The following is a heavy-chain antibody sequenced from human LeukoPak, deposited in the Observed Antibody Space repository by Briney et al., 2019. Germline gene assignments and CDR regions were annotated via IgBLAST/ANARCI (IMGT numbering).Heavy chain of an antibody. CDR1: GFTFSSYW. D-gene: IGHD4-17*01. Sequence: GGSLRLSCAASGFTFSSYWMTWVRQAPGKGLEWVANIKQDGSEKYFVDPVKGRFTISRDNAKNSLYLQMNSLRAEDTAVYYCARVMTTAFDIWGQGTMVTVSS. V-gene: IGHV3-7*01. J-gene: IGHJ3*02. CDR2: IKQDGSEK. CDR3: ARVMTTAFDI.